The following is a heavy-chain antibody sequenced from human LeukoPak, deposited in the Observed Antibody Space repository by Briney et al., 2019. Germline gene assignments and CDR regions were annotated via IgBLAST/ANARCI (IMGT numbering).Heavy chain of an antibody. Sequence: GGSLRLSCAAAGFTFSSYGMHWVRQAPGKGLEWVAVIWYDGSNKYYADSVKGRFTISRDNSKNTLYLQMNSLRAEDTAVYYCAGSAKGYYATYWGQGTLVTVSS. V-gene: IGHV3-33*01. CDR1: GFTFSSYG. D-gene: IGHD2-2*01. CDR3: AGSAKGYYATY. J-gene: IGHJ4*02. CDR2: IWYDGSNK.